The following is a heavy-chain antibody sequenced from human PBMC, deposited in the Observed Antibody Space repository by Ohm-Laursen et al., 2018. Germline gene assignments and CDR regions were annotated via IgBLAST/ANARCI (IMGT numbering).Heavy chain of an antibody. V-gene: IGHV4-34*01. CDR2: INHSGGT. D-gene: IGHD3-3*01. Sequence: PSQTLSLTCAVYGGSFSDYFWSWIRQPPGKGLEWIGEINHSGGTNYNPSLKSRVTISVDTSKNQFSLKLSSVTAADTAVYYCARGPTERLGLFENKKEYFHHWGQGTLVTVSS. J-gene: IGHJ1*01. CDR3: ARGPTERLGLFENKKEYFHH. CDR1: GGSFSDYF.